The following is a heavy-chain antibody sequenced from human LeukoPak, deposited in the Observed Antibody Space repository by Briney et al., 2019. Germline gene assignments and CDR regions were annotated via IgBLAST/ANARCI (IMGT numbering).Heavy chain of an antibody. V-gene: IGHV1-2*06. CDR2: IDPNTGGT. CDR3: ASLYDIVGTTVDY. CDR1: GYTFTNYY. D-gene: IGHD1-26*01. J-gene: IGHJ4*02. Sequence: ASVKVSCKTSGYTFTNYYIHWVRQAPGQGLEWMGRIDPNTGGTKSAKNFQGRVTMTRDTSISTAYMALSGLRSDDTAVYYCASLYDIVGTTVDYWGQGTLVTVTS.